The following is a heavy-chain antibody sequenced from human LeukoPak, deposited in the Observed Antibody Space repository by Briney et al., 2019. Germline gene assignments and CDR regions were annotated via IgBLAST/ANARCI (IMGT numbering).Heavy chain of an antibody. CDR2: INHSGST. V-gene: IGHV4-34*01. CDR1: GGSFSGYY. J-gene: IGHJ6*03. CDR3: ARRIFGCSSTSCYVGNYYYYMDV. Sequence: SETLSLTCAVYGGSFSGYYWSWIRQPPGKGLEWIGEINHSGSTNYNPSLKSRVTISVDTSKNQFSLKLSSVTAADTAVYYCARRIFGCSSTSCYVGNYYYYMDVWGKGTTVTISS. D-gene: IGHD2-2*01.